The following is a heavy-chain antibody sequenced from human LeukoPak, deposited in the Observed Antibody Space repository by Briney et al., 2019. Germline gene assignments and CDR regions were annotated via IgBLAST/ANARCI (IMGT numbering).Heavy chain of an antibody. V-gene: IGHV3-48*01. Sequence: GGSLRLSCAASGFTFSSYTMNWVRQAPGKGLEWVSYISSSSSTMYYADSVKGRFTISRDNAKNSLYLQMNSLRAEDTAVYYCARVGYYADDAFDIWGQGTMVTVPS. CDR3: ARVGYYADDAFDI. J-gene: IGHJ3*02. CDR1: GFTFSSYT. D-gene: IGHD3-10*01. CDR2: ISSSSSTM.